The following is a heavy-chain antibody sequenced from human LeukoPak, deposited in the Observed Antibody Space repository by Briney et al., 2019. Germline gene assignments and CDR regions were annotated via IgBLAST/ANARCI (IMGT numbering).Heavy chain of an antibody. D-gene: IGHD4-17*01. CDR2: ISWNSGSI. J-gene: IGHJ3*02. CDR3: AKDIYGDGTDAFDI. Sequence: PGGSLRLSCAASGFTFDDYTMHWVRQAPGKGLEWVSGISWNSGSIGYADSVKGRFTISRDNAKNSLYLQMNSLRAEDTALYYCAKDIYGDGTDAFDIWGQGTMVTVSS. V-gene: IGHV3-9*01. CDR1: GFTFDDYT.